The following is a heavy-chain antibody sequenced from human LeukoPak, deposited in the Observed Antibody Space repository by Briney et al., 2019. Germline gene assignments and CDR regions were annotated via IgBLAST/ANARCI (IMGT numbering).Heavy chain of an antibody. J-gene: IGHJ6*03. CDR1: GYTFSNYA. CDR2: IIPILRTP. Sequence: ASVKVSCKASGYTFSNYAINWVRQAPGQGLEWMGGIIPILRTPSYAEKFQGRVTITTDEYTSTAHMELSGLRSEDTAVYYCTRGSDSYYYYSMDVWGRGTTVIVSS. V-gene: IGHV1-69*05. CDR3: TRGSDSYYYYSMDV.